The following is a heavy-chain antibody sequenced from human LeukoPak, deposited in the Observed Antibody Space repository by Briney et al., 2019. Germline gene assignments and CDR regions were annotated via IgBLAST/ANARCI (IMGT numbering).Heavy chain of an antibody. CDR2: LSDSGAST. Sequence: PGGSLRLSCAASGFTFTNHAMAWVRLAPGQGMEWVSTLSDSGASTYYADSVKGRFTISRVNSRNTMYLQMDSLRHDHTGVYFCARTPSRDGYSHIDSWGQRAPVTVSS. D-gene: IGHD5-24*01. CDR3: ARTPSRDGYSHIDS. V-gene: IGHV3-23*01. CDR1: GFTFTNHA. J-gene: IGHJ4*02.